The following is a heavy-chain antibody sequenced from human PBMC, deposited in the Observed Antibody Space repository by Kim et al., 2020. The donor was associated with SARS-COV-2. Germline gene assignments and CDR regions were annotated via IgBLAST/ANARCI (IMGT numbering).Heavy chain of an antibody. CDR3: ARDQWELLAQPFYGLDV. CDR1: GFTFSRYG. CDR2: ISHDGFNK. J-gene: IGHJ6*02. V-gene: IGHV3-33*05. Sequence: GGSLRLSCAASGFTFSRYGMNWVRQAPGKGLEWVAVISHDGFNKYYGESVKGRFTISRDNSKDTLFLQMNSLRAEDTAVYYCARDQWELLAQPFYGLDVWGQGTTVTVSS. D-gene: IGHD1-26*01.